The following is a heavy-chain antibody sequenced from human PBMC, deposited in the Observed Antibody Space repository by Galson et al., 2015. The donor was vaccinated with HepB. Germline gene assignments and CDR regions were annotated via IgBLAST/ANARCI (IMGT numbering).Heavy chain of an antibody. CDR2: IKEDDGER. D-gene: IGHD1/OR15-1a*01. Sequence: RLSXAASXXXFSNAWXXWVRXAPGRGLEXXXNIKEDDGERAYAASVKGRFIISRDNGKKSMYPKMNRLRVEDTAVYYWARLVKTSGXHWHSLLYYFDYXXQGXXVT. J-gene: IGHJ4*02. CDR1: XXXFSNAW. V-gene: IGHV3-7*03. CDR3: ARLVKTSGXHWHSLLYYFDY.